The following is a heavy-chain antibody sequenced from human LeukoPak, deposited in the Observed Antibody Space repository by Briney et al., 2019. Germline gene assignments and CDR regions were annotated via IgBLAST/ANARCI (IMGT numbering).Heavy chain of an antibody. CDR1: GYTFTSYD. Sequence: ASVKVSCKASGYTFTSYDFNWGRQPTGQRPEWMGWMSPNSGDTGYAQKFQDRVTMTRNTSISTAYMELSSLRSDDTAVYYCARGPPNWGYDYWGPGTLVTVSS. CDR3: ARGPPNWGYDY. CDR2: MSPNSGDT. D-gene: IGHD7-27*01. J-gene: IGHJ4*02. V-gene: IGHV1-8*01.